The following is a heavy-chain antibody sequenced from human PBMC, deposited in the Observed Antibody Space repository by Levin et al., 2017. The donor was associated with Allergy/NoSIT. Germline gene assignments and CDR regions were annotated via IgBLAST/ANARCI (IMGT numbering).Heavy chain of an antibody. J-gene: IGHJ4*02. CDR1: GFIFGSHA. D-gene: IGHD1-26*01. CDR2: ISYDGSNQ. CDR3: VKVARLWVSYHFDY. Sequence: GESLKISCAASGFIFGSHAMHWVRQAPGKGLEWVGGISYDGSNQYYAESVKGRFTISRDNSNNTLYVHINSLRPEDTAVYYCVKVARLWVSYHFDYWGQGTLATVSS. V-gene: IGHV3-30*18.